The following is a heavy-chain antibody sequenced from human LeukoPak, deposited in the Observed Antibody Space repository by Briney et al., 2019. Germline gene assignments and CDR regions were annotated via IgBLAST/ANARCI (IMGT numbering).Heavy chain of an antibody. D-gene: IGHD2-15*01. V-gene: IGHV3-43*02. J-gene: IGHJ3*02. CDR2: ISGDGGST. Sequence: GGSLRLSCAASGFTFDDYAMHWVRQAPGKGLEWVSLISGDGGSTYYEDSVRGRFTISRDNSKNSLYLQMDSLRTEDTAFYYCAKEIDTLGTNAFDIWGQGTMVTVSS. CDR1: GFTFDDYA. CDR3: AKEIDTLGTNAFDI.